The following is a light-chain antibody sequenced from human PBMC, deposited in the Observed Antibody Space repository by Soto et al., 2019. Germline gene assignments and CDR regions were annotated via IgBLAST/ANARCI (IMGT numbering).Light chain of an antibody. V-gene: IGKV1-5*03. Sequence: DIQMTQSPSTLSGSVGDRVTITCRASQTISSWLAWYQQKPGKAPKLLIYKASTLKSGVPSRFSGSGSGTEFTLTISSLQPDDFATYYCLQYNIFWTFGQGTKVDIK. CDR1: QTISSW. J-gene: IGKJ1*01. CDR2: KAS. CDR3: LQYNIFWT.